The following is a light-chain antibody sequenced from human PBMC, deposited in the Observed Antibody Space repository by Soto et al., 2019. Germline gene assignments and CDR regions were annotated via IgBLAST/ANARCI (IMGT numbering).Light chain of an antibody. Sequence: QSALTQPASVSGSPGQSITISCTGTSSDVGSYNLVSWYQQHPGKAPKLMIYEGSKRPSGVSNRFSGSTSGNTASLTISGLQAEDEAHYYCCSYAGSSTVVFGGGTKLTVL. J-gene: IGLJ2*01. CDR3: CSYAGSSTVV. V-gene: IGLV2-23*01. CDR2: EGS. CDR1: SSDVGSYNL.